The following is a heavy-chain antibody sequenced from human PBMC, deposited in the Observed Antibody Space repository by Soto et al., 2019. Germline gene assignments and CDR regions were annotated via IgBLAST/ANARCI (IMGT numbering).Heavy chain of an antibody. J-gene: IGHJ2*01. CDR3: AKAASVPSLGEFWYFDL. Sequence: EVHLLESGGGLVQPGGSLRLSCAASGFSFSNYGMTWVRQAPGKGLEWVSSVSADGQTTYYAESVRGRFTISRDSSKGTLYLQMDSLRADDTAVYYCAKAASVPSLGEFWYFDLWGRGTHVTVSS. CDR2: VSADGQTT. D-gene: IGHD3-10*01. V-gene: IGHV3-23*01. CDR1: GFSFSNYG.